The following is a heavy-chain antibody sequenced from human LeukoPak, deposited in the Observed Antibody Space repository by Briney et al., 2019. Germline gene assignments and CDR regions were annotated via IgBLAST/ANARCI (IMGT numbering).Heavy chain of an antibody. J-gene: IGHJ6*02. Sequence: ASVKVSCKASGYTFTGYYMHWVRQAPGQGLEWMGWINPNSGGTNYAQKFQGRVTMTRGTSISTAYMELSRLRSDDTAVYYCARAGMITFGGVPTNYYGMDVWGQGTTVTVSS. CDR2: INPNSGGT. D-gene: IGHD3-16*01. CDR3: ARAGMITFGGVPTNYYGMDV. CDR1: GYTFTGYY. V-gene: IGHV1-2*02.